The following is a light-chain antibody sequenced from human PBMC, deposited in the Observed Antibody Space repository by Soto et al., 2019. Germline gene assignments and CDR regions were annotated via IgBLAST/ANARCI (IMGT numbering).Light chain of an antibody. V-gene: IGKV1-5*01. J-gene: IGKJ4*01. CDR2: SAS. Sequence: DIQMTQSPSTLSASVGDRVIINCRASQSISTWLAWYQQKPGEGPKLLIYSASTLQSGVPSRFSGSGSGTEFTLTISGLQPDDFATYYCQQYDGNFGGGTRVEIK. CDR1: QSISTW. CDR3: QQYDGN.